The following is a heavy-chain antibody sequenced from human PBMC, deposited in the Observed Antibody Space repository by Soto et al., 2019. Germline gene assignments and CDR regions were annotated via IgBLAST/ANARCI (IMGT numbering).Heavy chain of an antibody. V-gene: IGHV3-21*01. CDR1: GFTFSSYS. CDR2: ISSSSSYI. CDR3: ARPPIFAVGGPYYMDV. Sequence: EVQLVESGGGLVKPGGSLRLSCAASGFTFSSYSMNWVRQAPGKGLEWVSSISSSSSYIYYADSVKGRFTISRDNAKNSLYLQMNSLRAEDTAVYYCARPPIFAVGGPYYMDVWGKGTTVTVSS. D-gene: IGHD3-3*01. J-gene: IGHJ6*03.